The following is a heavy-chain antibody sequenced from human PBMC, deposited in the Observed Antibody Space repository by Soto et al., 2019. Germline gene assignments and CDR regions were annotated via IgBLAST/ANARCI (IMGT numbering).Heavy chain of an antibody. Sequence: SETLSLTCTVSDDFISSYYWNWIRQPAGKGLEWIGRVSTNGATNYNPSLESRVTMSVDTSKNQFSLKLTSVTAADTAVYFCARADYEILTGSYAMDVWRQGTTVPVSS. CDR1: DDFISSYY. D-gene: IGHD3-9*01. CDR3: ARADYEILTGSYAMDV. V-gene: IGHV4-4*07. J-gene: IGHJ6*02. CDR2: VSTNGAT.